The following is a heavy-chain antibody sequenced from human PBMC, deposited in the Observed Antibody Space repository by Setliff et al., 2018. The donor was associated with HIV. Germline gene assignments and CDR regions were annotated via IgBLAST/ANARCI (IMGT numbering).Heavy chain of an antibody. Sequence: PSETLSLTCTVSGGSIKSSSYYWGWIRQPPGKGLEWIGSIYYSGNTYYNPSLKSRVTISLDTSRNQFSRRLSSVTAADTAVYYCARVPTSSWYVTTQRTKEYFHHWGQGTLVTVSS. CDR3: ARVPTSSWYVTTQRTKEYFHH. V-gene: IGHV4-39*07. J-gene: IGHJ1*01. CDR1: GGSIKSSSYY. CDR2: IYYSGNT. D-gene: IGHD6-13*01.